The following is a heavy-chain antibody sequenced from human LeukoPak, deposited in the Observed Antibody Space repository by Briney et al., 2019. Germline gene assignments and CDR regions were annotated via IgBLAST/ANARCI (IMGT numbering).Heavy chain of an antibody. J-gene: IGHJ5*02. CDR3: ARCPNWNFRRQRRYSWFDP. V-gene: IGHV4-34*01. D-gene: IGHD1-1*01. Sequence: SETLSLTCAVYGGSFSGYYWSWIRQPPGKGLEWIGEINHSGSTNYNPSLKSRVTISVDTSKNQFSLKLSSVTAADTAVYYCARCPNWNFRRQRRYSWFDPWGQGTLVTVSS. CDR1: GGSFSGYY. CDR2: INHSGST.